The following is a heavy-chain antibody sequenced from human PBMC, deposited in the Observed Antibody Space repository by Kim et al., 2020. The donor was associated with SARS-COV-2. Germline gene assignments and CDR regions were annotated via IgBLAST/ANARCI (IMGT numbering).Heavy chain of an antibody. CDR1: GFIFSTYW. D-gene: IGHD3-3*01. CDR2: VKQDGSEA. CDR3: VRDVPYGFCSGPRLDY. V-gene: IGHV3-7*01. Sequence: GGSLRLSCAASGFIFSTYWLSWVRQAPGKGLEWVAIVKQDGSEAYYVDSVRGRFTASRDNAKDSLFLHLSSLWAEDTAVYYCVRDVPYGFCSGPRLDY. J-gene: IGHJ4*01.